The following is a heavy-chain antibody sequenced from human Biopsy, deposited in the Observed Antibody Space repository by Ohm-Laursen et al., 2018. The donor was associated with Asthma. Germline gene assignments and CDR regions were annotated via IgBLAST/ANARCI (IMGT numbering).Heavy chain of an antibody. D-gene: IGHD3-10*01. CDR2: ISKGASTQ. Sequence: SLRLSCAASGFSFSNFAIHWVRQAPGKGLEWVGVISKGASTQDYANSVKGRFTMARDNSKNTLYLQMNSLRAEDTAVYYCAKDERLYYGSDSKYMQPVPLGDWGQGTLVIVSA. J-gene: IGHJ4*02. CDR1: GFSFSNFA. V-gene: IGHV3-30*07. CDR3: AKDERLYYGSDSKYMQPVPLGD.